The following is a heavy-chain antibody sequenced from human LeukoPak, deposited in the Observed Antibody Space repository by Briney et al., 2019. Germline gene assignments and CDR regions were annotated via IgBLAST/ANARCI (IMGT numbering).Heavy chain of an antibody. V-gene: IGHV3-23*01. Sequence: GGSLRVSCAASGFAFSSCAMSWARQAPGKGLEWVSTMSASDAGTYYADSVKGRFTISRDNSKNTLYLQMNSLRAEDTAVYYCAKGSAVADIYFDYWGQGTLVTVSS. CDR1: GFAFSSCA. CDR2: MSASDAGT. CDR3: AKGSAVADIYFDY. J-gene: IGHJ4*02. D-gene: IGHD6-19*01.